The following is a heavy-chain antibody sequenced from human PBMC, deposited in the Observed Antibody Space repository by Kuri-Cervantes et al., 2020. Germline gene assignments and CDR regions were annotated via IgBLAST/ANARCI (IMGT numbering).Heavy chain of an antibody. CDR2: IWYDGSNK. Sequence: GESLKISCAASGFTFSDYYMSWIRQAPGKGLEWVAVIWYDGSNKYYADSVKGRFTISRDNSKNTLYLQTNSLRAEDTAVYYCARASEEGAFDYWGQGTLVTVSS. CDR3: ARASEEGAFDY. D-gene: IGHD3-16*01. V-gene: IGHV3-33*08. J-gene: IGHJ4*02. CDR1: GFTFSDYY.